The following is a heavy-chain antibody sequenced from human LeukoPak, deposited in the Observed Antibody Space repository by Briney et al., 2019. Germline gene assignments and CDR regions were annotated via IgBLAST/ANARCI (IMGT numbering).Heavy chain of an antibody. D-gene: IGHD2-15*01. V-gene: IGHV3-30*02. CDR1: GFTFSNFC. CDR3: TNAVVVVASTGFDY. CDR2: IRNDGSDK. J-gene: IGHJ4*02. Sequence: GGSLRLSCAASGFTFSNFCMHWVRQAPGKGLEWVAFIRNDGSDKYYAVSVKGRCTISRDNSKNTLYLQMNSLETEDTAVYYCTNAVVVVASTGFDYWGQGTLVTVSS.